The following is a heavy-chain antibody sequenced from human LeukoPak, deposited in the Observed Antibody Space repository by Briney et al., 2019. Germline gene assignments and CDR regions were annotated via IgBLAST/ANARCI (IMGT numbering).Heavy chain of an antibody. CDR3: ARGDTYCYDSRGYYHNWFDP. V-gene: IGHV4-59*01. CDR2: IYYSGST. J-gene: IGHJ5*02. CDR1: GCSISSYY. D-gene: IGHD3-22*01. Sequence: SETLSLTCTVSGCSISSYYWSWIRQPPGMGLEWIGYIYYSGSTNYNPSLKSRVTISVDTSKNQFSLKLSSVTAADTAVYYWARGDTYCYDSRGYYHNWFDPRGQGTLVTVSS.